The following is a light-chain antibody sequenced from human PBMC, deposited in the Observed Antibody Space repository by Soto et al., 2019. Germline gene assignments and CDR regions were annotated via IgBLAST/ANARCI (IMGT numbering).Light chain of an antibody. CDR1: QSVSSY. V-gene: IGKV3-20*01. CDR3: QQYGTSLMT. Sequence: EIVLTQSPATLSLSPGERATLSCRASQSVSSYLAWYQQKPGQAPRLLIYGTSSRATGIPDRFSGSGSGTDFTLTISRLEPEDFAVYYCQQYGTSLMTFGQGTRLEI. CDR2: GTS. J-gene: IGKJ5*01.